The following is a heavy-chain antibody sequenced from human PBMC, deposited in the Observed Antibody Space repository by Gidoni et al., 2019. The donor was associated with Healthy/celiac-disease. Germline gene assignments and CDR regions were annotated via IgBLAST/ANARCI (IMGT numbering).Heavy chain of an antibody. CDR3: ARGVLEWLSPTYYYYYMDV. CDR2: IFSNDEK. CDR1: GFSLSNARMG. D-gene: IGHD3-3*01. V-gene: IGHV2-26*01. J-gene: IGHJ6*03. Sequence: QVTLKESGPVLVKPTETLTLTCTVSGFSLSNARMGVSWIRQPPGKALEWLAHIFSNDEKSYSTSLKSRLTISKDTSKSQVVLTMTNMDPVDTATYYCARGVLEWLSPTYYYYYMDVWGKGTTVTVSS.